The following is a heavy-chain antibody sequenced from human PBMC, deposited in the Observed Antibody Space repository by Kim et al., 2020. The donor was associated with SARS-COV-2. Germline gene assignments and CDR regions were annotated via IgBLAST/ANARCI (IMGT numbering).Heavy chain of an antibody. CDR3: GRGRMGHDEFDH. V-gene: IGHV4-39*01. CDR1: GDSITTPIYY. J-gene: IGHJ4*02. D-gene: IGHD1-26*01. Sequence: SETLSLTCSVSGDSITTPIYYCAWIRQPPGKGLEWIAAINYSGGTFYGPSLNSRGTIAMDTSKNQCSLTLRSVTAADTAVYYCGRGRMGHDEFDHWGQGTLVTVSS. CDR2: INYSGGT.